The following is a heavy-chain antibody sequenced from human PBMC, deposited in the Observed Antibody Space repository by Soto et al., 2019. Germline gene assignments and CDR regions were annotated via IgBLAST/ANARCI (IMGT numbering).Heavy chain of an antibody. J-gene: IGHJ4*02. Sequence: VQLLESGGGLVQSGGSLRLSCVASGFTFTSYAMSWVRQAPGKGLEWVSGISPSGDNTYYADSVKGRFTISRDNSKSTQYLQMNSLRAEDTAVYYCARDPSGPYYWGQGTLVTVSS. D-gene: IGHD6-25*01. V-gene: IGHV3-23*01. CDR3: ARDPSGPYY. CDR2: ISPSGDNT. CDR1: GFTFTSYA.